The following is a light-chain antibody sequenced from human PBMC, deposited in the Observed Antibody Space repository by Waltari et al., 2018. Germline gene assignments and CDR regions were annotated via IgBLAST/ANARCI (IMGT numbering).Light chain of an antibody. V-gene: IGKV3-15*01. CDR1: QSASTS. CDR2: RAS. CDR3: QQYNIWPWT. J-gene: IGKJ1*01. Sequence: ELVMTQSPATLSVSPGERASLSCRASQSASTSLAWYQQAPGQAPRLLIYRASTRAAGIPERLSGSGSGTEFTLTISSLQSEDSAIYYCQQYNIWPWTFGQGTKVDIK.